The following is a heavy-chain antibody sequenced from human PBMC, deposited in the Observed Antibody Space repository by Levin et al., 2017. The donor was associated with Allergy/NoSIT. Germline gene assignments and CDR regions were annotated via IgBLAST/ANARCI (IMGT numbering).Heavy chain of an antibody. CDR2: IIRSGGST. D-gene: IGHD2-21*02. CDR3: AKADCGGDCYSGDY. CDR1: GFTFSSYA. V-gene: IGHV3-23*01. Sequence: PGGSLRLSCAASGFTFSSYAMSWVRQAPGKGLEWVSAIIRSGGSTYYADSVKGRFTISRDNSKNTLYLQMNSLRAEDTAVYYCAKADCGGDCYSGDYWGQGTLVTVSS. J-gene: IGHJ4*02.